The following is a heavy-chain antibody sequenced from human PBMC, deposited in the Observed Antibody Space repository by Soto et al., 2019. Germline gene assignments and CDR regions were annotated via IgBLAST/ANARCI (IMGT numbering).Heavy chain of an antibody. CDR2: IYYSGST. CDR1: SGSIGSRRYY. D-gene: IGHD2-2*01. CDR3: ARVYSVVVPAPMGSFDY. V-gene: IGHV4-39*07. J-gene: IGHJ4*01. Sequence: SETLSLTCTVSSGSIGSRRYYWGWIRQHPGKGLEWIRSIYYSGSTYYNQSFKSRVPRSVDTSKNQFSLKLSSVTAADTAVYSCARVYSVVVPAPMGSFDYWGQGTLVTVSS.